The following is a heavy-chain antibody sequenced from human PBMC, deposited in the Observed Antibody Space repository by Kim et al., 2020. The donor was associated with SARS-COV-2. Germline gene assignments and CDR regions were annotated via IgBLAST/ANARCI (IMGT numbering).Heavy chain of an antibody. Sequence: GGSLRLSCAASGFTFSDYYMSWIRQAPGKGLEWVSYISSSSSYTNYADSVKGRFTISRDNAKNSLYLQMNSLRAEDTAVYYCASLGRSYYGVDYWGQGTLVTVSS. CDR3: ASLGRSYYGVDY. CDR2: ISSSSSYT. D-gene: IGHD1-26*01. J-gene: IGHJ4*02. V-gene: IGHV3-11*06. CDR1: GFTFSDYY.